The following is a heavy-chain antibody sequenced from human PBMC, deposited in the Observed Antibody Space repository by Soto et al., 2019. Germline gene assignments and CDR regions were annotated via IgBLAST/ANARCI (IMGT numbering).Heavy chain of an antibody. D-gene: IGHD4-17*01. CDR1: GGSISSGGYS. J-gene: IGHJ4*02. CDR3: ATFNDYGDFDY. CDR2: IYHSGST. V-gene: IGHV4-30-2*01. Sequence: SETLSLTCAVSGGSISSGGYSWSWIRQPPGKGLEWIGYIYHSGSTYYNPSLKSRVTISVDRSKNQFSLKLSSVTAADTAVYYCATFNDYGDFDYWGQGTLVTSPQ.